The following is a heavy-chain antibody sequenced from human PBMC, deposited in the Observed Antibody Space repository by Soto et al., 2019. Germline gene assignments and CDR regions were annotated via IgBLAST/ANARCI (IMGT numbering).Heavy chain of an antibody. CDR2: NDKSGDK. J-gene: IGHJ5*02. Sequence: QVTLKESGPVLVKPTETLTLRCTVSGLSITDSEMGVSWIRQPPGQPLEWLAHNDKSGDKSYRTFLKSRLAISKDTPKSQIVRTITNMDPAYTATYYCARQNLAVAVSPWFDAWGQGIPVTFSS. V-gene: IGHV2-26*01. D-gene: IGHD6-19*01. CDR1: GLSITDSEMG. CDR3: ARQNLAVAVSPWFDA.